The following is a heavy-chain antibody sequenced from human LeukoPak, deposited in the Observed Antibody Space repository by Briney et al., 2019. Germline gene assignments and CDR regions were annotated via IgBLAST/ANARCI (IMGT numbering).Heavy chain of an antibody. Sequence: SETLSLTCTVSDGSISSGGYYWSWIRQPPGKGPEWIGYIYHSGSTYYNPSLKSRVTISVDRSKNQFSLKLSSVTAADTAVYYCARGNTYYYGSASAFDIWGQGTMITVSS. CDR1: DGSISSGGYY. V-gene: IGHV4-30-2*01. J-gene: IGHJ3*02. CDR3: ARGNTYYYGSASAFDI. CDR2: IYHSGST. D-gene: IGHD3-10*01.